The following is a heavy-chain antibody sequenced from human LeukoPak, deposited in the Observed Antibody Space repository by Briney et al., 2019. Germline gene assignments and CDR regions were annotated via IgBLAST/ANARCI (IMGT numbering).Heavy chain of an antibody. Sequence: SETLSLTCAVYGGSFSGYYWSWIRQPPGKGLEWIGEINHSGSTNYNPSLKSRVTISVDTSKNQFSLKLSSVTAADTAVYYCAGYQKPSGFPGDYWGQGTLVTVSS. V-gene: IGHV4-34*01. CDR3: AGYQKPSGFPGDY. CDR2: INHSGST. CDR1: GGSFSGYY. D-gene: IGHD3-10*01. J-gene: IGHJ4*02.